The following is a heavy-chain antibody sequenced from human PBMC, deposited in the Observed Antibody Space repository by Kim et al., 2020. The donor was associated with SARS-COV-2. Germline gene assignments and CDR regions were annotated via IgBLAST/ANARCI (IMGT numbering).Heavy chain of an antibody. J-gene: IGHJ6*01. CDR2: ISYDGSNK. CDR1: GFTFSSYA. V-gene: IGHV3-30*04. D-gene: IGHD2-2*01. CDR3: ARAGDIVVVPALVDYYY. Sequence: GGSLRLSCAASGFTFSSYAMHWVRQAPGKGLEWVAVISYDGSNKYYVDSVKGRFTISRDNSKNTLYLQMNSLRAEDTAVYYCARAGDIVVVPALVDYYY.